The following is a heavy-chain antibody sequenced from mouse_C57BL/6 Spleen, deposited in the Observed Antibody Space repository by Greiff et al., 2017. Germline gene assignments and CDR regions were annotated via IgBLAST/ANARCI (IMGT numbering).Heavy chain of an antibody. J-gene: IGHJ2*01. V-gene: IGHV1-82*01. CDR1: GYAFSSSW. CDR2: IYPGDGDT. Sequence: VQLQQSGPELVKPGASVKISCKASGYAFSSSWMNWVKQRPGKGLEWIGRIYPGDGDTNYNGKFKGKATLTAAKSSSTAYMQLSSLTSEDSAVYFCARRGLGQEMYYFDYWGQGTTLTVSS. D-gene: IGHD4-1*01. CDR3: ARRGLGQEMYYFDY.